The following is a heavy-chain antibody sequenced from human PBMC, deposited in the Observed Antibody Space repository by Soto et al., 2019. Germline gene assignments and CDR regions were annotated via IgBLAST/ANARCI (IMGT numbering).Heavy chain of an antibody. CDR2: IYYSGST. V-gene: IGHV4-59*11. J-gene: IGHJ4*02. Sequence: SETLSLTCTVSGGPISGHYWSWIRQPPGQALEWIGNIYYSGSTNYNPSLRSRLTISVDTSKNQFSLRLSSVTAADTAVYYCVRANYFDYWGQGTLVTVSS. CDR3: VRANYFDY. CDR1: GGPISGHY.